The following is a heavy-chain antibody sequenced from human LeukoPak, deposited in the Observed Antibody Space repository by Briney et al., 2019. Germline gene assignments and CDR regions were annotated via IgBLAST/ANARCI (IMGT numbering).Heavy chain of an antibody. J-gene: IGHJ4*02. Sequence: TGASLRLSCAASGFTFSSYAMSWVRQAPGKGREWVSDINGSGGSTYYADSVKGRFTISRDSSKNTMYLQMKRRRAEDTAVYYCAKASLGPFCGGDCYSDYWGQGTPVTVSS. CDR1: GFTFSSYA. D-gene: IGHD2-21*02. CDR3: AKASLGPFCGGDCYSDY. CDR2: INGSGGST. V-gene: IGHV3-23*01.